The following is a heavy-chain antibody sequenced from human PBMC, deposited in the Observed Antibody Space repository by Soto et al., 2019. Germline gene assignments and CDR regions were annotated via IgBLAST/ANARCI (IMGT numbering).Heavy chain of an antibody. CDR3: ARAYSSSDEFDC. CDR1: GYAFTDYY. CDR2: INPNSGGT. V-gene: IGHV1-2*04. D-gene: IGHD6-6*01. Sequence: QVQLVQSGAEVKKPGASVKVSCKASGYAFTDYYMHWVRQAPGQGLEWMGWINPNSGGTNEAQKFQGWVTMTRDTSVSTAYMELNRDDTGVYYCARAYSSSDEFDCWGQETLITVSS. J-gene: IGHJ4*02.